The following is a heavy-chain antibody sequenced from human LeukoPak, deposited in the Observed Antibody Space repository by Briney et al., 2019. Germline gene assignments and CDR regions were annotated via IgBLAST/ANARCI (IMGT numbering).Heavy chain of an antibody. D-gene: IGHD3-10*01. V-gene: IGHV3-74*01. Sequence: GGSLRLSCAASGFTFSSYWMHWVRQAPGKGLVWVSRINSDGSSTSYADSVKGRFTISRDNAKNTLYLQMNGLRAEDTAVYYCARAQADIAMVRGVHYYYYYGMDVWGKGTTVTVSS. CDR3: ARAQADIAMVRGVHYYYYYGMDV. CDR2: INSDGSST. CDR1: GFTFSSYW. J-gene: IGHJ6*04.